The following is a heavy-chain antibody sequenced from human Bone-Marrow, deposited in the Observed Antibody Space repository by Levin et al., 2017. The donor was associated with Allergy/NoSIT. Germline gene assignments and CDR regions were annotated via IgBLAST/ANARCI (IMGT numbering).Heavy chain of an antibody. J-gene: IGHJ3*01. V-gene: IGHV3-21*01. D-gene: IGHD2-2*01. CDR3: SPTPSSAANNGLDV. CDR1: GFTFSSFG. Sequence: SCVASGFTFSSFGMSWVRQAPGKGLEYVASISTGSGNKYYAGSVKGRFTISRDNAQKSLYLQMNNLRAEDTALYYCSPTPSSAANNGLDVWGRGTLVTVSS. CDR2: ISTGSGNK.